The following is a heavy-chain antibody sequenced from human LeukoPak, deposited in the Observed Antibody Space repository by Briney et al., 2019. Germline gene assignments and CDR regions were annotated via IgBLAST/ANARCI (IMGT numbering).Heavy chain of an antibody. CDR2: ISSSGSTI. J-gene: IGHJ4*02. V-gene: IGHV3-48*03. Sequence: GGSLRLSCAASGFTFSSYEMNRVRQAPRKGLEWVSYISSSGSTIYYADSVKGRFTISRDNAKNSLYLQMNSLRAEDTAVYYCARDVEADYGGKEAYFDYWGQGTLVTVSS. CDR3: ARDVEADYGGKEAYFDY. CDR1: GFTFSSYE. D-gene: IGHD4-23*01.